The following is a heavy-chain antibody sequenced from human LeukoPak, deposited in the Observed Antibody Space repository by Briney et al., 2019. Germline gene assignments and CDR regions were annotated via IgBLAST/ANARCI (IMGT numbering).Heavy chain of an antibody. Sequence: PSETLSLTCTVSGASISSYYWSWIRQPPGKGLEWIGYIYYSGSTNYTPSLKSRVTISVDTSKNQFSLKLTSVTAADTAMYYCARGLYDSSGYYHDYWGRGALATVSS. CDR3: ARGLYDSSGYYHDY. CDR1: GASISSYY. V-gene: IGHV4-59*08. D-gene: IGHD3-22*01. CDR2: IYYSGST. J-gene: IGHJ4*02.